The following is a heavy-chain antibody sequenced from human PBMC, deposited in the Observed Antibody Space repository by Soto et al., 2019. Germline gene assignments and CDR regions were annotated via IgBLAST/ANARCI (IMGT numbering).Heavy chain of an antibody. V-gene: IGHV3-48*01. CDR3: ARDYSSVWYFAY. CDR1: GFTFSSYS. D-gene: IGHD6-25*01. J-gene: IGHJ4*02. Sequence: EVQLVESGGGLVQPGGSLSLSCAASGFTFSSYSMNWVRQAPGKGLEWGSYISSSSTTMYYADSVKGRFTISRDNAKNSLYLQMNSLRAEDTAVYYCARDYSSVWYFAYWGQGALVTVSS. CDR2: ISSSSTTM.